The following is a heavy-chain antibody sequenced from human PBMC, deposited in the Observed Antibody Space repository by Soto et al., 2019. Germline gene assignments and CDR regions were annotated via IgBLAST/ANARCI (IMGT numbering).Heavy chain of an antibody. V-gene: IGHV3-7*01. CDR3: ASVAI. J-gene: IGHJ4*02. Sequence: EVQLVESGGGLVQPGGSLRLSCAASGFTFSNYWMSWVRQAPGKGLEWVANIKQDGTEKNYVDSVRGRFTISRDNAKNSLDLQMKSLTAEDTAVYYCASVAIWGQGTLVTVSS. D-gene: IGHD5-12*01. CDR2: IKQDGTEK. CDR1: GFTFSNYW.